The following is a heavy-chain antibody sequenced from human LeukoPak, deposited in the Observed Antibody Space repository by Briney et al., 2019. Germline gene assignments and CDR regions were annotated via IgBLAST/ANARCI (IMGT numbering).Heavy chain of an antibody. CDR3: ARDTARWTGAFDI. CDR2: ISYDGSNK. Sequence: GGSLRLSCAASGFTFSSYAMHWVRQAPGKGLEWVAVISYDGSNKYYADSVKGRFTISRDNAKKSLYLEMNSLRAEDKAVYYCARDTARWTGAFDIWGQGTMVTVSS. D-gene: IGHD5-24*01. J-gene: IGHJ3*02. CDR1: GFTFSSYA. V-gene: IGHV3-30-3*01.